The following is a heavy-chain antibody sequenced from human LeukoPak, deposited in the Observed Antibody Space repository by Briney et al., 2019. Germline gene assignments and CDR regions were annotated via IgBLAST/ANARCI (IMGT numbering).Heavy chain of an antibody. CDR2: IWYDGSNK. V-gene: IGHV3-33*06. CDR3: ANGIPYYGSGFPFDY. Sequence: GGSLRLSCAASGFTFSSYGMHWVRQAPGKGLEWVAVIWYDGSNKYYADSVKGRFTISRDNSKNTLYLQMNSLRAEDTAVYYCANGIPYYGSGFPFDYWGQGTLVTVSS. CDR1: GFTFSSYG. J-gene: IGHJ4*02. D-gene: IGHD3-10*01.